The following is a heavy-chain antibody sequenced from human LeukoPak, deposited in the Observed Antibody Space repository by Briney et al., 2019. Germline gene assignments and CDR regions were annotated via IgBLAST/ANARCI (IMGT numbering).Heavy chain of an antibody. D-gene: IGHD3-3*01. Sequence: SETLSLTCAVYGGSFSGYYWSWIRQPPGKGLEWIGEINHSGSTNYNPSLKSRVTISVDTSKNQFSLKLSSVTAADTAVYYCARGSLYYDFWSGYYRAPYYYYMDVWGKGTTVTISS. CDR3: ARGSLYYDFWSGYYRAPYYYYMDV. CDR1: GGSFSGYY. CDR2: INHSGST. V-gene: IGHV4-34*01. J-gene: IGHJ6*03.